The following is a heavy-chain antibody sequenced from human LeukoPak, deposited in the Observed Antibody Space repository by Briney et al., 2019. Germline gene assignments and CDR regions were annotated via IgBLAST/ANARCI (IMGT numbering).Heavy chain of an antibody. CDR2: IYYSGST. J-gene: IGHJ5*02. D-gene: IGHD3-22*01. V-gene: IGHV4-59*07. CDR3: ARVTYYYDSSGRTNWFDP. Sequence: SDTLSLTCAVSGGSISSYYWSWIRQPPGKGLEWMGYIYYSGSTNYNPSLKSRVTISVDTSKNQFSLKLSSVTAADTAVYYCARVTYYYDSSGRTNWFDPWGQGTLVTVSS. CDR1: GGSISSYY.